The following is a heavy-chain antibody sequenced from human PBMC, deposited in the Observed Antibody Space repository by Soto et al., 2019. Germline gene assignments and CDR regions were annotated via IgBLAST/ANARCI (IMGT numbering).Heavy chain of an antibody. CDR2: ISGSGGST. CDR1: GFTFSSLA. Sequence: PGRSLRLSCAASGFTFSSLAMSCVRQAPGKGLEWVSAISGSGGSTYYADSVKGRFTISRDNSKNTLYLQMNSLRAEDTAVYYCAKETYYYMDVWGKGTTVTVSS. J-gene: IGHJ6*03. CDR3: AKETYYYMDV. V-gene: IGHV3-23*01.